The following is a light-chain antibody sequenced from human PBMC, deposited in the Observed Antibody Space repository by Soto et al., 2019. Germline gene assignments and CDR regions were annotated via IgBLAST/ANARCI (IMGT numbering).Light chain of an antibody. J-gene: IGKJ4*01. V-gene: IGKV1-33*01. Sequence: DLPMTQSPSSLSASVGDRVTITCQASQDISNYLNWYQQMPATPPKLLIYDASTLQPGVPSRVSGSGSGTHFTLTITNLQPEDIATYYCQQYDDVPLTFGGGTKVEI. CDR1: QDISNY. CDR2: DAS. CDR3: QQYDDVPLT.